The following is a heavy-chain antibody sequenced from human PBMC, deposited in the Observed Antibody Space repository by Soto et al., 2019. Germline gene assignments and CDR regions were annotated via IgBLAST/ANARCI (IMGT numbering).Heavy chain of an antibody. Sequence: QVQLTQSGAEVKRPGSSVKVSCKASGGSFSSYTISWVRQAPGQGLEWMGGIIPIFHRTNYAQNFEDRLTITADESTTTAYMELSSLTYYDTALYFCASRRSFYYDLDVWGQGTPVTVSS. V-gene: IGHV1-69*01. CDR1: GGSFSSYT. CDR2: IIPIFHRT. D-gene: IGHD2-15*01. CDR3: ASRRSFYYDLDV. J-gene: IGHJ6*02.